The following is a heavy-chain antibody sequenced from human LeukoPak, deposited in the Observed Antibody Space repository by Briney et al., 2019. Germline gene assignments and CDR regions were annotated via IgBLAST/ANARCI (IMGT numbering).Heavy chain of an antibody. Sequence: SETLSLTCTVSGGSISSGDYYWSWIRQPPGKGLEWIGYIYYSGSTYDNPSLKSRVTISVDTSKNQFSLKLSSVTAADTAVYYCARWVPFDWLSPIGNFDYWGQGTLVTVSS. CDR3: ARWVPFDWLSPIGNFDY. CDR1: GGSISSGDYY. CDR2: IYYSGST. V-gene: IGHV4-30-4*01. J-gene: IGHJ4*02. D-gene: IGHD3-9*01.